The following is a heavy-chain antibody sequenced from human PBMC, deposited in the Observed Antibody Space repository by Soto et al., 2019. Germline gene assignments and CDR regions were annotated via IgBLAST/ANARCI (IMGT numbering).Heavy chain of an antibody. D-gene: IGHD3-10*01. J-gene: IGHJ4*02. CDR2: FRSSGDDGTT. CDR3: AKKVNSGSGSQNFDY. CDR1: GFTFSSYS. Sequence: GGSLRLSCAASGFTFSSYSMGWVRQAPGKGLEWVSGFRSSGDDGTTYYADSVKGRFTISRDNSKNTLFLQMNSLRAEDTAIYYCAKKVNSGSGSQNFDYWGQGTLVTVSS. V-gene: IGHV3-23*01.